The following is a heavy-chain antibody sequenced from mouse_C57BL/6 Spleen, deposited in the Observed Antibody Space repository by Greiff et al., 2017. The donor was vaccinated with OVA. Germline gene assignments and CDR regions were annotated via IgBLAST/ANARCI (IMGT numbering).Heavy chain of an antibody. Sequence: EVQRVESGGGLVKPGGSLKLSCAASGFTFSSYTMSWVRQTPEKRLEWVATISGGGGNTYYPDSVKGRFTISRDNAKNTLYLQMSSLRSEDTALYYCARHAYAYEYAMDYWGQGTSVTVSS. D-gene: IGHD2-2*01. CDR1: GFTFSSYT. J-gene: IGHJ4*01. V-gene: IGHV5-9*01. CDR2: ISGGGGNT. CDR3: ARHAYAYEYAMDY.